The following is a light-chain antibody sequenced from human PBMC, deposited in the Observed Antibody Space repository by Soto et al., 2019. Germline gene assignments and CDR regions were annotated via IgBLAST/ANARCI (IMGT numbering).Light chain of an antibody. CDR3: QQYGSSGT. CDR2: GAS. Sequence: EIVMTQSPATLSVSPGQRVTLSCRASQSVGSSLAWYQQKPGQAPRLLIYGASTRATGIPARFSGSGSGTAFTLTISRLEPEDFAVYYCQQYGSSGTFGQGTKVDIK. V-gene: IGKV3-15*01. CDR1: QSVGSS. J-gene: IGKJ1*01.